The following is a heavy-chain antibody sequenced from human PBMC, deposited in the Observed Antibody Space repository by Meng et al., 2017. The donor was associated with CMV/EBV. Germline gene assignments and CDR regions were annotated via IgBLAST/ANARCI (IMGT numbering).Heavy chain of an antibody. CDR3: ARLSRRLRMGYGMDV. CDR1: GGSFSGYY. V-gene: IGHV4-34*01. Sequence: SETLSLTCAVYGGSFSGYYWSWIRQPPGKGLEWIGEINHSGSTNYNPSLKSRVTISVDTSKNQFSLKLSSVTAADTAVYYCARLSRRLRMGYGMDVWGQGTTVTVSS. J-gene: IGHJ6*02. D-gene: IGHD6-25*01. CDR2: INHSGST.